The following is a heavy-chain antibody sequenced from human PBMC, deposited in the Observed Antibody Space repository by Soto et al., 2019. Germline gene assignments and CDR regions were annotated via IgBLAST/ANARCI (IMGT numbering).Heavy chain of an antibody. J-gene: IGHJ4*02. CDR2: ISAYNGNT. V-gene: IGHV1-18*01. Sequence: ASVKVSCKASGCTFTSYGISWVRQAPGQGLEWMGWISAYNGNTNYAQKLQGRVTMTTDTSTSTAYMELRSLRSDDTAVYYCARDTRYCSGGSCYSGGSYFDYWGQGTLVTVSS. CDR3: ARDTRYCSGGSCYSGGSYFDY. CDR1: GCTFTSYG. D-gene: IGHD2-15*01.